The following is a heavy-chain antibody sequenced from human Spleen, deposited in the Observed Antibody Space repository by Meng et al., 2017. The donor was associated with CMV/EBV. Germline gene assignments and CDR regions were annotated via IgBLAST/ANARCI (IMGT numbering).Heavy chain of an antibody. V-gene: IGHV3-23*01. CDR3: AKGHDVTIRPYYFDS. J-gene: IGHJ4*02. D-gene: IGHD4-17*01. CDR1: GFSFSSYS. CDR2: ISGSGGTT. Sequence: SGFSFSSYSMSWVRQAPGKGLGWVSVISGSGGTTYYADSVKGRFTISRDYSKNTLYLQMNSLRAEDTAVYYCAKGHDVTIRPYYFDSWGQGTLVTVSS.